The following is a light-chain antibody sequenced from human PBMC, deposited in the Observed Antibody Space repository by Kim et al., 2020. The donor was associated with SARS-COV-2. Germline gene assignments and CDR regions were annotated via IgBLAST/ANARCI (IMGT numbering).Light chain of an antibody. CDR1: KVGDND. Sequence: SPGQTASITCSGDKVGDNDACWYQQKPGQSPVLVIYQDSRRPSGIPERFSGSNSGNTATLTISGTQAMDEADYYCQAWDSSTVVFGGGTQLTVL. J-gene: IGLJ2*01. V-gene: IGLV3-1*01. CDR2: QDS. CDR3: QAWDSSTVV.